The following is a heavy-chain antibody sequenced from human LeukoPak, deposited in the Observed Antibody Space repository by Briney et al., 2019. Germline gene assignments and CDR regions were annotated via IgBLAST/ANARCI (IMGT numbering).Heavy chain of an antibody. J-gene: IGHJ4*02. V-gene: IGHV3-48*03. CDR2: ISSSGSTI. D-gene: IGHD4-23*01. CDR1: GFTFRSYE. CDR3: ARFGYGAKVDY. Sequence: PGGSLRLSCAASGFTFRSYEMNWVRQAPGKGLEWVSYISSSGSTIYYADSVKGRFTISRDNAKNSLFLQMNSLRAEDTALYYCARFGYGAKVDYWGQGTLVTVSS.